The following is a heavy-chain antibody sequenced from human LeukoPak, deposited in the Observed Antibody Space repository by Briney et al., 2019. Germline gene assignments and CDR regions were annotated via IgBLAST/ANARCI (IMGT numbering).Heavy chain of an antibody. J-gene: IGHJ3*02. CDR1: GGSISSSNW. D-gene: IGHD2-15*01. CDR3: ARGYCSGGSCLGDAFDI. CDR2: IYHSGST. V-gene: IGHV4-4*02. Sequence: PSETLSLTCAVSGGSISSSNWWSWVRQPPGKGLEWIGEIYHSGSTNYNPSLKSRVTISVDKSKNQFSLKLSSVTAADTAVYYCARGYCSGGSCLGDAFDIWGQGTMVTVSS.